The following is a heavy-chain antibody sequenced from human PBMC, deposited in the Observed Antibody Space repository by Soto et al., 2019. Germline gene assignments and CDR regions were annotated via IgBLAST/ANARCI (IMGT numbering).Heavy chain of an antibody. J-gene: IGHJ6*02. CDR1: GYTFTSYG. CDR3: ARDLTGTTRSYYYGMDV. V-gene: IGHV1-18*01. Sequence: ASVKVSCKASGYTFTSYGISWVRQAPGQGLEWMGWISAYNGNTNYAQKLQGRVTMTTDTSTSTAYMELRSLRSDDTAVYYCARDLTGTTRSYYYGMDVWGQGTTVTV. D-gene: IGHD1-7*01. CDR2: ISAYNGNT.